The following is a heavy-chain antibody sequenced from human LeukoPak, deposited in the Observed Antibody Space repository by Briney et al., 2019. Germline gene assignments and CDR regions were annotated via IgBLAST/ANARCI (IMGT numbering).Heavy chain of an antibody. D-gene: IGHD6-19*01. CDR3: ARGLAGWGYNWFDP. Sequence: SETLSLTCAVSGGSISSGGYSWSWIRQPPGKGLEWIGNIYYSGSTYYNPSLKSRVTISVDTSKNQFSLKLSSVTAADTAVYYCARGLAGWGYNWFDPWGQGTLVTVSS. CDR2: IYYSGST. J-gene: IGHJ5*02. CDR1: GGSISSGGYS. V-gene: IGHV4-30-4*07.